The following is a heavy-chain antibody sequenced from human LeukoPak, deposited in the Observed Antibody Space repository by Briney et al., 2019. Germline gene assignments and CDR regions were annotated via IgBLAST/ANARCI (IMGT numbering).Heavy chain of an antibody. D-gene: IGHD3-9*01. J-gene: IGHJ4*02. V-gene: IGHV3-21*01. CDR3: AREYDILTGYYFDY. Sequence: GGSLRLSCAASGFTFSSYSMNWVRQAPGKRLEWVSSISSSSSYIYYADSVKGRFTISRDNAKNSLYLQMNSLRAEDTAVYYCAREYDILTGYYFDYWGQGTLVTVSS. CDR2: ISSSSSYI. CDR1: GFTFSSYS.